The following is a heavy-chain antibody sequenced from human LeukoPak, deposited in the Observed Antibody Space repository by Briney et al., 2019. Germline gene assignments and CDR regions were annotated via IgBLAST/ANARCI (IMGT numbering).Heavy chain of an antibody. J-gene: IGHJ4*02. CDR3: AGGGGWVFYS. D-gene: IGHD2-15*01. Sequence: GGSVRLSCTAPALTFRRFWMNWVRQSPGKGLEWVANIKPDGSATSYVDSVKGRFTISRDNVKNSVYLQMNSLRAEDTAVYYCAGGGGWVFYSWGQGTLVTVSA. CDR1: ALTFRRFW. V-gene: IGHV3-7*04. CDR2: IKPDGSAT.